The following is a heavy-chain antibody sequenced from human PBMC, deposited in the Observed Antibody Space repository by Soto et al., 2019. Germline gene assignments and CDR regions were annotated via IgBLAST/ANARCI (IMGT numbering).Heavy chain of an antibody. V-gene: IGHV3-23*01. D-gene: IGHD3-9*01. CDR3: VKEKNYDISAAHYGIDV. J-gene: IGHJ6*02. Sequence: GGSLRLSCAASGFTFGRSAMSWVRQAPGKGLEWVSGISGSDTSTYYADFLKGRSSISRDNPRNMLYLEISSLTIEDTAIFYCVKEKNYDISAAHYGIDVWGQGITVTVSS. CDR2: ISGSDTST. CDR1: GFTFGRSA.